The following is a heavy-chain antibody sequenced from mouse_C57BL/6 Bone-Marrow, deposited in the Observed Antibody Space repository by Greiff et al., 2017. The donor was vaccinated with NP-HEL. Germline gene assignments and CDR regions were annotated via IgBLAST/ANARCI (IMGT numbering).Heavy chain of an antibody. Sequence: QVQLQQSGAELARPGASVKVSCKASGYTFTSYGISWVKQRTGQGLEWIGEIYPRSGNTYYNEKFKGKATLTADKSSSTAYMELRSLTSEDSAVYFCARGRWFPPFAYWGQGTLVTVSA. CDR3: ARGRWFPPFAY. J-gene: IGHJ3*01. V-gene: IGHV1-81*01. D-gene: IGHD2-3*01. CDR2: IYPRSGNT. CDR1: GYTFTSYG.